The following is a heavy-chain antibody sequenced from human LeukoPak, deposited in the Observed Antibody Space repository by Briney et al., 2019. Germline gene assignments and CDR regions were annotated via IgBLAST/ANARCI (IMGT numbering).Heavy chain of an antibody. CDR1: GGTFSSYA. CDR2: IIPIFGTA. V-gene: IGHV1-69*05. J-gene: IGHJ3*02. CDR3: AVRTWSAHDAFDI. Sequence: ASVKVSCKASGGTFSSYAISWVRQAPGQGLEWMGRIIPIFGTANYAQKFQGRVTITTDESTSTAYMELSSLRSEDTAVYYCAVRTWSAHDAFDIWGQGTMVTVSS. D-gene: IGHD1-14*01.